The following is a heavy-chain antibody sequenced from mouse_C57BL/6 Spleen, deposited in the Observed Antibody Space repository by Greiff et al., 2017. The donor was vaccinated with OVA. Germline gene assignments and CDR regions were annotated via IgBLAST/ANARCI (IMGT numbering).Heavy chain of an antibody. CDR2: IWTGGGT. J-gene: IGHJ3*01. D-gene: IGHD1-1*01. V-gene: IGHV2-9-1*01. Sequence: VMLVESGPGLVAPSQRLSITCTVSGFSLTSYAISWVRQPPGKGLEWLGVIWTGGGTNYNSALKSRLSISKDNSKSQVFLKMNSLQTDDTARYYCARNFGSSPWFAYWGQGTLVTVSA. CDR3: ARNFGSSPWFAY. CDR1: GFSLTSYA.